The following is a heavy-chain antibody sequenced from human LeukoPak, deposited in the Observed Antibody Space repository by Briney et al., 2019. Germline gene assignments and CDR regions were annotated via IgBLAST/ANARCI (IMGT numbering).Heavy chain of an antibody. CDR3: ARVDGYTRPGAFDI. Sequence: SETLSLTCTVSGGSISSYYWSWIRQPPGKGLEWIGYIYYSGSTNYNPSLKSRDTISVDTSKNQFSLKLSSVTAADTAVYYCARVDGYTRPGAFDIWGQGTMVTVSS. CDR1: GGSISSYY. CDR2: IYYSGST. V-gene: IGHV4-59*01. J-gene: IGHJ3*02. D-gene: IGHD5-24*01.